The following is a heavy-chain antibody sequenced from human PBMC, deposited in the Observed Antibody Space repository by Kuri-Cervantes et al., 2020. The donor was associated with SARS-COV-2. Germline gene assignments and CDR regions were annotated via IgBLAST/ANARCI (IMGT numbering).Heavy chain of an antibody. CDR3: ARDEGPFQTTDIAVAGTTDVGPPTPSDY. V-gene: IGHV3-30*02. D-gene: IGHD6-19*01. J-gene: IGHJ4*02. Sequence: GESLKISCAASGFTFSSYGMHWVRQAPGKGLEWVAFIRYDGSEKYYVDSVKGRFTISRDNAKNSLYLQMNSLRAEDTAVYYCARDEGPFQTTDIAVAGTTDVGPPTPSDYWGQGTLVTVSS. CDR1: GFTFSSYG. CDR2: IRYDGSEK.